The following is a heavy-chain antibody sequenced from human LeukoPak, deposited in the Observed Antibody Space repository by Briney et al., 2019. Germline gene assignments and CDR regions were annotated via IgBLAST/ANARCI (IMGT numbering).Heavy chain of an antibody. V-gene: IGHV3-48*04. CDR1: GFTFSSYS. CDR3: ARAVFRGAGLFDY. Sequence: GGSLRLFCAASGFTFSSYSMNWVRQARGKGLEWVSYISSSSSTIYYTDSVKGRFTISRDNAKNSLYLQMNSLRAEDTAVYYCARAVFRGAGLFDYWGQGTLVTVSS. D-gene: IGHD6-19*01. J-gene: IGHJ4*02. CDR2: ISSSSSTI.